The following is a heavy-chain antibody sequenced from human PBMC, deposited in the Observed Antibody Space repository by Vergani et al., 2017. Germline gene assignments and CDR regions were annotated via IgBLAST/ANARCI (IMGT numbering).Heavy chain of an antibody. CDR1: GGSISSSSYY. D-gene: IGHD3-22*01. V-gene: IGHV4-39*01. Sequence: QLQLQESGPGLVKPSETLSLTCTVSGGSISSSSYYWGWIRQPPGKGLEWIGSIYYSGSTYYNPSLKSRVTISVDTSKNQFSLKLSSVTAADTAVYYCARHLRSSYDSSGYYYGEVSGVDYWGQGTLVTVSS. CDR2: IYYSGST. CDR3: ARHLRSSYDSSGYYYGEVSGVDY. J-gene: IGHJ4*02.